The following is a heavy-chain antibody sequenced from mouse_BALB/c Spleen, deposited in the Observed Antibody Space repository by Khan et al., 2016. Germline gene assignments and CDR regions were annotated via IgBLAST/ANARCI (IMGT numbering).Heavy chain of an antibody. CDR3: ASVNYGNYEEGYAMDY. J-gene: IGHJ4*01. CDR2: IDPANGNT. D-gene: IGHD2-1*01. CDR1: GFNIKDIY. Sequence: EVQLQESGAELVKPGASVKLSCTATGFNIKDIYMHWVKQRPEQGLEWIGRIDPANGNTKYDPKFQGKATITADTSSNTAYLQLSSLTSEDTAVYYCASVNYGNYEEGYAMDYWGQGTSVTVSS. V-gene: IGHV14-3*02.